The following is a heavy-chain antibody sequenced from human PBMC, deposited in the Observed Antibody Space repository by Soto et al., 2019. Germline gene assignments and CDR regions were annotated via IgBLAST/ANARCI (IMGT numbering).Heavy chain of an antibody. CDR3: ARGEHAASAPGFDY. CDR2: IYHSGST. D-gene: IGHD6-6*01. CDR1: GGSISSGGYS. V-gene: IGHV4-30-2*01. Sequence: SETLSLTCAVSGGSISSGGYSWSWIRQPPGKGLEWIGYIYHSGSTYYNPSLKSRVTISVDRSKNQFSLKLSSVTAADTAVYYCARGEHAASAPGFDYWGQGTLVTVSS. J-gene: IGHJ4*02.